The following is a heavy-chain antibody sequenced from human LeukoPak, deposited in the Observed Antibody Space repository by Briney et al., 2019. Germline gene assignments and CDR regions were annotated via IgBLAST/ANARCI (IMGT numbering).Heavy chain of an antibody. J-gene: IGHJ4*02. V-gene: IGHV1-3*01. CDR1: GYTFTSYA. CDR3: AKVTNGALYYFDY. Sequence: ASVKVSCKASGYTFTSYAMHWVRQAPGQRLEWMGWINAGNGNTKYSQKFQGRVTITRDTSASTAYMELSSLRSEDTAVYYCAKVTNGALYYFDYWGQGTLVTVSS. CDR2: INAGNGNT. D-gene: IGHD4-17*01.